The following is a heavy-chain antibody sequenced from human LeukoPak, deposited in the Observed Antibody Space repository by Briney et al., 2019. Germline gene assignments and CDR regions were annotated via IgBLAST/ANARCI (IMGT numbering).Heavy chain of an antibody. D-gene: IGHD6-19*01. CDR3: ARGKGYSSGGCVYYFDY. CDR1: GYTFTSYD. V-gene: IGHV1-8*01. CDR2: MNPNSGNT. J-gene: IGHJ4*02. Sequence: ASVKVSCKASGYTFTSYDINWVRQATGQGLEWMGWMNPNSGNTGYAQKFQGRVTMTRNTSISTAYMELSSLRSEDTAVYYCARGKGYSSGGCVYYFDYWGQGTLVTVSS.